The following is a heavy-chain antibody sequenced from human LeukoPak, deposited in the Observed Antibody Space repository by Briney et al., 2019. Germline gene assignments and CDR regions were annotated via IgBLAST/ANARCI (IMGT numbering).Heavy chain of an antibody. CDR3: AREPAGSFFGANGYLDL. J-gene: IGHJ4*02. Sequence: PGGSLRLSCSASGFSLRKYEMNWVRQAPGKGLEWISYMSTGSSAIYYSDSVEGRFTMSRDNAKNSVHLQMTSLRADDTALYFCAREPAGSFFGANGYLDLWGQGALVTVSS. D-gene: IGHD3-3*02. V-gene: IGHV3-48*03. CDR2: MSTGSSAI. CDR1: GFSLRKYE.